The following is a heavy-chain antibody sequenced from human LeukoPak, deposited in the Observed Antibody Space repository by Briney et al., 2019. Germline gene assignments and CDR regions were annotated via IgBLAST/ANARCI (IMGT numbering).Heavy chain of an antibody. Sequence: GESLKISCKISGYILTNNWIGWVRQVPGKGLEWMGLIYPGNSDSKYSPSFQGQVTISADKSISTAYLQWSSLKASDTAMHYCARLKDYGFDIWGQGTMVTVSS. J-gene: IGHJ3*02. CDR3: ARLKDYGFDI. D-gene: IGHD4-17*01. CDR1: GYILTNNW. CDR2: IYPGNSDS. V-gene: IGHV5-51*01.